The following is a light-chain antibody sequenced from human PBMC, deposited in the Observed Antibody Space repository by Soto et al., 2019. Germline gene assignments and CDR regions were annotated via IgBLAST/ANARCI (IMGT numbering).Light chain of an antibody. J-gene: IGKJ3*01. V-gene: IGKV1-33*01. Sequence: IQMTQSPSSLSASVGDRVTLTCQASHDIRDHLNWYQQKPGKPPKLLIYDSSNLQTGVPSRFSGSGSGTDFTFTISSLQPEDIATYFCHQYDNLSQTFGPGTKVDSK. CDR1: HDIRDH. CDR2: DSS. CDR3: HQYDNLSQT.